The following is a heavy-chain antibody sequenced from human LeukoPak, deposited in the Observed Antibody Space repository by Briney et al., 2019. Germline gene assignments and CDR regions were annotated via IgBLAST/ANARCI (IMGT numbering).Heavy chain of an antibody. J-gene: IGHJ5*01. CDR3: ARRPRGVIIKTWFDS. CDR2: INHSGSV. D-gene: IGHD3-10*01. Sequence: SETLSLTCAVYDGSFSGYYCSWIRQPPGKGLQWIGEINHSGSVNYNPSLKSRVTILLDTSKNQFSLNLSSVTAADTAVYYCARRPRGVIIKTWFDSWGQGTLVTVSS. V-gene: IGHV4-34*01. CDR1: DGSFSGYY.